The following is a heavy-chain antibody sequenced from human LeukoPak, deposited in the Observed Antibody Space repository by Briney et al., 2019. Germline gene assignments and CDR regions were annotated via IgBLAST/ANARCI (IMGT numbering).Heavy chain of an antibody. CDR1: GYTFTSNY. CDR3: ARDQEGFDY. CDR2: IYLRDGST. J-gene: IGHJ4*02. V-gene: IGHV1-46*01. Sequence: ASVKVSCKASGYTFTSNYIHWVRQAPGQGLEWMGMIYLRDGSTSYAQKLQGRVTVTRDTSTSTVHMELSGLRSEDTTVYYCARDQEGFDYWGQGTLVTVSS.